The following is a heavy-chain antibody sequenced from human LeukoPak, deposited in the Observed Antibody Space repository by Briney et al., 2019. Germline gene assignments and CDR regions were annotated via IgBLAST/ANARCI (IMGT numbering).Heavy chain of an antibody. D-gene: IGHD1-26*01. Sequence: GGSLRLSCAASGFTFSTYSMNWVRQAPGKGLEWVASIIGSGSEMFYADSLKGRFTISRDNSKNSLYLQMNSLRVEDAAVYYCAKVQSDIVGAMFFSFDVWGQGTMVSVSS. CDR3: AKVQSDIVGAMFFSFDV. CDR2: IIGSGSEM. J-gene: IGHJ3*01. V-gene: IGHV3-21*06. CDR1: GFTFSTYS.